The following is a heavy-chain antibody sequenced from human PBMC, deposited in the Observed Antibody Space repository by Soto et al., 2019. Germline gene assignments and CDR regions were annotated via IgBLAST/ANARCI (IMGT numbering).Heavy chain of an antibody. V-gene: IGHV3-30*18. CDR1: GFTFSSYG. Sequence: GGSLRLSCAASGFTFSSYGMHWVRQAPGKGLEWVAVISYDGSNKYYADSVKGRFTISRDNSKNTLYLQMNSLRAEDTAVYYCAKGATYWLLLNWGQGTLVTVSS. CDR2: ISYDGSNK. D-gene: IGHD3-9*01. J-gene: IGHJ4*02. CDR3: AKGATYWLLLN.